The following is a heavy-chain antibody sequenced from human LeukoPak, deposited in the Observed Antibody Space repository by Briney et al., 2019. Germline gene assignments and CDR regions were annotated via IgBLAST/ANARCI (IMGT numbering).Heavy chain of an antibody. CDR3: ARGEVAALLDAFDI. CDR1: GYTFTSYD. V-gene: IGHV1-8*01. J-gene: IGHJ3*02. Sequence: GASVKVSCKAFGYTFTSYDINWVRQATGQGLEWMGWMNPNSGNTGYAQKFQGRVTMTRNTSIRTAYMELSSLRSEDTAVYYCARGEVAALLDAFDIWGQGTMVTVSS. CDR2: MNPNSGNT. D-gene: IGHD2-15*01.